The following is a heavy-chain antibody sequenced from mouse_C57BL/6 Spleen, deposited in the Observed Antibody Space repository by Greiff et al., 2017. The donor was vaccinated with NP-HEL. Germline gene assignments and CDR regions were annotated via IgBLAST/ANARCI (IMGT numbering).Heavy chain of an antibody. Sequence: EVMLVESGGGLVKPGGSLKLSCAASGFTFSDYGMHWVRQAPEKGLEWVAYISSGSSTIYYADTVKGRFTISRDNAKNTLFLQMTSLRSEDTAMYYGARRGYVGDYYAMDDWGQGTSVTVSS. J-gene: IGHJ4*01. V-gene: IGHV5-17*01. CDR1: GFTFSDYG. CDR3: ARRGYVGDYYAMDD. D-gene: IGHD3-1*01. CDR2: ISSGSSTI.